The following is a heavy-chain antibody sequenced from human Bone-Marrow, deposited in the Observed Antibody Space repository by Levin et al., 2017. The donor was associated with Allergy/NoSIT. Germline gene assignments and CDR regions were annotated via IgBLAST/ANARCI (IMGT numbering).Heavy chain of an antibody. Sequence: GGSLRLSCAASGFTVSSNHMNWVRQAPGKGLEWVSATYTDGNSYYADAVKGRFTISRDNSKNTLYLQMHSLRADDTALYDCARDLAYSSSWYPAFDLWGQGTLVTVSS. J-gene: IGHJ3*01. CDR1: GFTVSSNH. CDR3: ARDLAYSSSWYPAFDL. CDR2: TYTDGNS. D-gene: IGHD6-13*01. V-gene: IGHV3-66*01.